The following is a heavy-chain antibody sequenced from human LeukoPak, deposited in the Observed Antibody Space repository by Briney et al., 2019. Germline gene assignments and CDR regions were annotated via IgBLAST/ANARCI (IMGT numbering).Heavy chain of an antibody. Sequence: ASVKVSCKASGCSFTSYGISWVRQAPGQGLEWMGWISAYNDNTNYAQKFQGRVTMTTGTSTSTAYMELRSLRSDDTAVYYCARQSRTTWNYYYYGMDVWGQGTTVTVSS. V-gene: IGHV1-18*01. CDR3: ARQSRTTWNYYYYGMDV. D-gene: IGHD1-1*01. J-gene: IGHJ6*02. CDR1: GCSFTSYG. CDR2: ISAYNDNT.